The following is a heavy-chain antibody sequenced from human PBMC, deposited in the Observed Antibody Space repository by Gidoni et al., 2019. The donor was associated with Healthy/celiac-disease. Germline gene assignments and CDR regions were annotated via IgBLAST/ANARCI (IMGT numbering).Heavy chain of an antibody. D-gene: IGHD4-4*01. CDR3: AKDLLASNYNY. V-gene: IGHV3-23*01. Sequence: EVQLLESGGGLVQPGGSLILSCAASGFTFSSYAMGWVRQAPGKGLEWVSGIRGSGGSKYYADSVKGRFTISRDNSKNTLDLQMNSLRAEDTAVYYCAKDLLASNYNYWGQGTLVTVSS. J-gene: IGHJ4*02. CDR1: GFTFSSYA. CDR2: IRGSGGSK.